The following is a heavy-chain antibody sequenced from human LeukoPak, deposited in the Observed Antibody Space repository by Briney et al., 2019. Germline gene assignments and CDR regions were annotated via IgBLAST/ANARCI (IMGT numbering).Heavy chain of an antibody. V-gene: IGHV1-2*02. D-gene: IGHD3-3*01. CDR1: GYIFTGYY. CDR3: ARDRYYDFWSGYYNPTYYYYMDV. J-gene: IGHJ6*03. Sequence: ASVKVSCKASGYIFTGYYLHWVRQAPGQGLESMGWINPDSGDTNFAQKFQGRVSMTRDTSISTAYMELSRLRSDDTAVYYCARDRYYDFWSGYYNPTYYYYMDVWGKGTTVTVSS. CDR2: INPDSGDT.